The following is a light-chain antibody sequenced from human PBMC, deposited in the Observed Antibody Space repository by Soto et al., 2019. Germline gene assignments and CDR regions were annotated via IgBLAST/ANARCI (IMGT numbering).Light chain of an antibody. J-gene: IGKJ2*01. Sequence: EIVLTQSPGTLSLSPGERATLSCRASQSINNYYLAWYQQTPGQAPRLLIYGTANRATGIADRFSGSGSGTDFTIAIARVEPEDFAVYYCHQFGSSPGTFGQGTKLEIK. CDR3: HQFGSSPGT. CDR1: QSINNYY. V-gene: IGKV3-20*01. CDR2: GTA.